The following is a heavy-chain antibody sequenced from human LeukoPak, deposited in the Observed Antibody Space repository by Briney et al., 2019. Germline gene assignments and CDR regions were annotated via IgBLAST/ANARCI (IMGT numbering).Heavy chain of an antibody. Sequence: SETLSLTSTVSVGSLIGHYWHCIPQPPGKGLECIGFISTSGSSNPNPSLRSRVIVLIDTSKTRFSLRLNSVTAAETAVYFCARKLLGGFEIWGQGTVVTVSS. D-gene: IGHD1-26*01. CDR1: VGSLIGHY. V-gene: IGHV4-4*09. J-gene: IGHJ3*02. CDR3: ARKLLGGFEI. CDR2: ISTSGSS.